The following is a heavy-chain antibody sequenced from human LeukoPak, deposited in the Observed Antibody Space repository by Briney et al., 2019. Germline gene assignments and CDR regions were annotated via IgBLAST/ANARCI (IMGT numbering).Heavy chain of an antibody. CDR1: GGSISPYY. Sequence: PSETLSLTCTVSGGSISPYYWSWIRQPPGKGLEWIGYIYYTGSGSTSHSPSLKSRVTISVDTSKNQFSLNLSSVTAADTAVYYCARPVTDYRGDAFDIWGQGTMVTVSS. V-gene: IGHV4-59*08. J-gene: IGHJ3*02. D-gene: IGHD3-9*01. CDR2: IYYTGSGST. CDR3: ARPVTDYRGDAFDI.